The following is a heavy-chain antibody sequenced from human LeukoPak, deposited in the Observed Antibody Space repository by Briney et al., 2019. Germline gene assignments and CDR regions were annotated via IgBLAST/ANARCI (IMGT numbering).Heavy chain of an antibody. D-gene: IGHD4-17*01. V-gene: IGHV4-61*02. CDR2: IYTSGST. CDR1: GGSISSGSYH. Sequence: PSQTLSLTCTVSGGSISSGSYHWSWIRQPAGKGLEWIGRIYTSGSTNYNPSLKSRVTISVDTSKNQFSLKLSSVTAADTAVYYCARDNGDYVVDYWGQGTLVTVSS. CDR3: ARDNGDYVVDY. J-gene: IGHJ4*02.